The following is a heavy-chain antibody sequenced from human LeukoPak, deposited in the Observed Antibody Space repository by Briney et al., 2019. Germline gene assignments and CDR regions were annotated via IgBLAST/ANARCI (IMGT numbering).Heavy chain of an antibody. J-gene: IGHJ4*02. Sequence: ASVKVSCKASGGTFSSYAISWVRQAPGQGLEWMGWISAYNGNTNYAQKLQGRVTMTTDTSTSTAYMELRSLRSDDTAVYYCARGYYDILTGYPNDYWGQGTLVTVSS. CDR3: ARGYYDILTGYPNDY. CDR2: ISAYNGNT. D-gene: IGHD3-9*01. V-gene: IGHV1-18*01. CDR1: GGTFSSYA.